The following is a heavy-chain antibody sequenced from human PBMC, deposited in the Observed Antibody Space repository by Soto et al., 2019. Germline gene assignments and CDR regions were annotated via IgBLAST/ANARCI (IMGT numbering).Heavy chain of an antibody. CDR3: ARDPVDLFGYMDV. Sequence: QEELVQSGAEVKKPGSSVNVSCKASGGTFASYSITWVRQAPGQRLEWMGEIIPLLKTVNYAQKFQGRVTITGDRSTSTVYMALSRLRSDDTAGYYCARDPVDLFGYMDVWGHGTTVTVS. CDR1: GGTFASYS. D-gene: IGHD6-25*01. J-gene: IGHJ6*02. V-gene: IGHV1-69*06. CDR2: IIPLLKTV.